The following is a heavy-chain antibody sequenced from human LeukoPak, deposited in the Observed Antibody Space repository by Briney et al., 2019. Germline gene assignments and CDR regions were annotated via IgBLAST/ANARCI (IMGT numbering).Heavy chain of an antibody. V-gene: IGHV3-30*18. CDR1: GSTFSSYG. CDR3: AKALLDAFDI. CDR2: TSYDGSNK. J-gene: IGHJ3*02. Sequence: PGGSLRLSCAASGSTFSSYGMHWVRQAPGKGLEWVAVTSYDGSNKYYADSVKGRFTISRDNSKNTLYLQMNSLRAEDTAVYYCAKALLDAFDIWGQGTMVTVSS.